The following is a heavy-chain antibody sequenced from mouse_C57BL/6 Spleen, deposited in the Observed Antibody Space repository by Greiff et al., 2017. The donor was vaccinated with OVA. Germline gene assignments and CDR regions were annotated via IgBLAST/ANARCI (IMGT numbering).Heavy chain of an antibody. CDR3: ARYNYYGSSSLDY. CDR1: GFTFTDYY. D-gene: IGHD1-1*01. V-gene: IGHV7-3*01. CDR2: IRNKANGYTT. Sequence: EVHLVESGGGLVQPGGSLSLSCAASGFTFTDYYMSWVRQPPGKALEWLGFIRNKANGYTTEYSASVKGRFTISRDNSQSILYLQMNALRAEDSATYYCARYNYYGSSSLDYWGQGTTLTVSS. J-gene: IGHJ2*01.